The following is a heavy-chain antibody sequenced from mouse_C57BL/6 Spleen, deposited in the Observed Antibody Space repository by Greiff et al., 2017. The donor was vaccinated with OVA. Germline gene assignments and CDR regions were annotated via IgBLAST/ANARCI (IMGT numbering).Heavy chain of an antibody. CDR1: GYAFTNYL. CDR3: ARRNYGSSLDY. V-gene: IGHV1-54*01. D-gene: IGHD1-1*01. Sequence: QVQLKQSGAELVRPGTSVKVSCKASGYAFTNYLIEWVKQRPGQGLAWIGVINPGSGGTNYNEKFKGKATLTADKSSSTAYMQRSSLTSEDSAVYFCARRNYGSSLDYWGQGTTLTVSS. J-gene: IGHJ2*01. CDR2: INPGSGGT.